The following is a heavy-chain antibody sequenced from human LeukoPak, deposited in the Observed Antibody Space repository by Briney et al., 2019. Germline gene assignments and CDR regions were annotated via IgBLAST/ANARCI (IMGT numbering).Heavy chain of an antibody. CDR3: ARDRASEWTEGEHAFDI. CDR1: GFTFDDYA. CDR2: ISWNSGSI. Sequence: GGSLRLSCAASGFTFDDYAMHWVRQAPGKGLEWVSGISWNSGSIGYADSVKGRFTISRDNAKNSLYLQMNSLRAEDTAVYYCARDRASEWTEGEHAFDIWGQGTMVTVSS. V-gene: IGHV3-9*01. J-gene: IGHJ3*02. D-gene: IGHD2-8*01.